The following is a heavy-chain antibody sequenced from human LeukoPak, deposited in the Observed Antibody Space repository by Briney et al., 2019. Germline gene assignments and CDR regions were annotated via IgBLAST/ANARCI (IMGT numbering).Heavy chain of an antibody. CDR1: GFTFSNYW. Sequence: GGSLRLSCAASGFTFSNYWMTWVRQAPGKGLEWVANIKQDGSENYYVDSVKGRFTISRDNAKNSLYLQMNSLRAEDTAVYYCGRGVTNDYWGQGAPVTVSS. J-gene: IGHJ4*02. CDR3: GRGVTNDY. CDR2: IKQDGSEN. D-gene: IGHD4-17*01. V-gene: IGHV3-7*01.